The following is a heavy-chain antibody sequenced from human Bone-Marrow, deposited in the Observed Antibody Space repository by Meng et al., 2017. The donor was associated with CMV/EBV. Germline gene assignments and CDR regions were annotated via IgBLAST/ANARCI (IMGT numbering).Heavy chain of an antibody. V-gene: IGHV3-73*01. CDR1: GFTFSGSA. CDR2: IRSKANSYAT. J-gene: IGHJ4*02. D-gene: IGHD6-19*01. Sequence: GESLKISCAASGFTFSGSAMHWVRQASGKGLEWVGRIRSKANSYATAYAASVKGRFTISRDDSKNTACLQMNSLKTEDTAVYYCTRHEEKYSSGWYPDYWGQGTLVTVSS. CDR3: TRHEEKYSSGWYPDY.